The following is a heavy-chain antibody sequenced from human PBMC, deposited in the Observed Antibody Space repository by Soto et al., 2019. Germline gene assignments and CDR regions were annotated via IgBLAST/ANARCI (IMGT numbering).Heavy chain of an antibody. CDR2: INSGSSLI. V-gene: IGHV3-48*01. J-gene: IGHJ4*02. CDR3: ARTIVGATVRFDY. CDR1: GFAFSTYV. Sequence: GGSLRLSCAASGFAFSTYVMNWVRQAPGKGLEWVSYINSGSSLIYYADSVRGRFTISRDNAKNLLYLQMDSLRAEDTAVYYCARTIVGATVRFDYWGQGTQVIVSS. D-gene: IGHD1-26*01.